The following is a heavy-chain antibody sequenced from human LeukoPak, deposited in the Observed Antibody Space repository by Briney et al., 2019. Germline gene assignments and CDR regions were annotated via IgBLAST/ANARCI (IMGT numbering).Heavy chain of an antibody. J-gene: IGHJ5*02. V-gene: IGHV3-11*04. CDR2: ISSSGSTI. Sequence: GGSLRLSCTASGFTVSSNYMNWVRQAPGKRLEWVSYISSSGSTIYYADSVKGRFTISRDNAKNSLYLQMNSLRAEDTAVYYCARDGSTGASRYNWFDPWGQGTLVTVSS. D-gene: IGHD1-1*01. CDR1: GFTVSSNY. CDR3: ARDGSTGASRYNWFDP.